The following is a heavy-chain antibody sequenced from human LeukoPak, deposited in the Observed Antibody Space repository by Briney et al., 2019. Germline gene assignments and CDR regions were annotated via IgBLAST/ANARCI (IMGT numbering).Heavy chain of an antibody. CDR1: GGSISSSSYY. V-gene: IGHV4-39*07. CDR3: ARVLGYCSSTSCHRNWFDP. CDR2: IYYSGST. Sequence: PSETLSLTCTVSGGSISSSSYYWGWIRQPPGKGLEWIGSIYYSGSTNYNPSLKSRVTISVDKSKNQFSLKLSSVTAADTAVYYCARVLGYCSSTSCHRNWFDPWGQGTLVTVSS. D-gene: IGHD2-2*01. J-gene: IGHJ5*02.